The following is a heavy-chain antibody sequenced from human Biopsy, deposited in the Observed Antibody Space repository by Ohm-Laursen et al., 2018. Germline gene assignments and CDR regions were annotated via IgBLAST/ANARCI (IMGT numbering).Heavy chain of an antibody. CDR1: GFILNNYG. V-gene: IGHV3-23*01. Sequence: LSLTCAASGFILNNYGLSWVRQAPGKGLEWVSAIRGSGLTTFDTDSVKGRFTISRDNAKNSLYLQMNSLRAEDTAIYYCAKIPPSRCDSGECYPIFDYWGQGTLVTVSS. J-gene: IGHJ4*02. CDR2: IRGSGLTT. CDR3: AKIPPSRCDSGECYPIFDY. D-gene: IGHD2-21*01.